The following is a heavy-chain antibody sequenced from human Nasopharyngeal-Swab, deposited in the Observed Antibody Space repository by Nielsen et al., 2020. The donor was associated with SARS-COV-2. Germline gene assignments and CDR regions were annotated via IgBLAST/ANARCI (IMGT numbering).Heavy chain of an antibody. CDR1: GGSFSGYY. Sequence: SETLSLTCAVYGGSFSGYYWSWIRQPPGKGPEWIGEINHSGSTNYNPSLKSRVTISVDTSKNQFSLKLSSVTAADTAVYYCARGGRITIFGVVIRGHYYYYMDVWGKGTTVTVSS. V-gene: IGHV4-34*01. J-gene: IGHJ6*03. CDR2: INHSGST. D-gene: IGHD3-3*01. CDR3: ARGGRITIFGVVIRGHYYYYMDV.